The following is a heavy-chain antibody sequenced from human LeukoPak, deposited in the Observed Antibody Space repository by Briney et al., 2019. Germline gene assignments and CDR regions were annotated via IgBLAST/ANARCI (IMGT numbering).Heavy chain of an antibody. CDR1: GGSISSYY. CDR3: ARTPNPIHYYGSGSSQYYYYMDV. CDR2: IYYSGST. Sequence: SETLSLTCTVSGGSISSYYWSWIRQPPGKGLEWIGYIYYSGSTNYNPSLKSRVTISVDTSKNQFSLKLSSVTAADTAVYYCARTPNPIHYYGSGSSQYYYYMDVWGKGTAVTVSS. V-gene: IGHV4-59*12. J-gene: IGHJ6*03. D-gene: IGHD3-10*01.